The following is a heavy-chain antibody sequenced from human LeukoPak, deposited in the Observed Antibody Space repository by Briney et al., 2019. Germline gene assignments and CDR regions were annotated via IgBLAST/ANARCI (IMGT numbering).Heavy chain of an antibody. CDR1: GFTFSDYY. J-gene: IGHJ5*02. D-gene: IGHD1-26*01. CDR3: ARDSVVSGGYFA. Sequence: AGSLRLSCTASGFTFSDYYMSWIRQAPGKGLEWVSYISSSSSYTNYADCVKGRFTTSRDNAKNSLYLQMNSLRAEDSAVYYCARDSVVSGGYFAWGQGTLVTVSS. CDR2: ISSSSSYT. V-gene: IGHV3-11*05.